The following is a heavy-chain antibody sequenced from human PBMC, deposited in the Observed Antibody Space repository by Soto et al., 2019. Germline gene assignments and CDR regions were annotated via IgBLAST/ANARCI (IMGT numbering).Heavy chain of an antibody. Sequence: GGSLRLSCAASGFTFSSYGMHWVRQAPGKGLEWVAVISYDGSNKYYADSVKGRFTISRDNSKNTLYLQMNSLRAEDTAVYYCHTRNIERVVWIDYWGQGTLVTVSS. CDR2: ISYDGSNK. CDR1: GFTFSSYG. D-gene: IGHD3-3*01. CDR3: HTRNIERVVWIDY. J-gene: IGHJ4*02. V-gene: IGHV3-30*03.